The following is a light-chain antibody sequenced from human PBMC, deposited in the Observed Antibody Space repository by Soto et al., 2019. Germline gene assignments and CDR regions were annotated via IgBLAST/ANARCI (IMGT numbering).Light chain of an antibody. Sequence: QSALAQPASVSGSPGQSISISCDGTNRDVGGYNYVSWYQQYPGKAPKLIIYEVTYRPSGVSNRFSGSKSGNTASLTISGLQAEDEADYYCSSYSSSSALDVIFGGGPKVTVL. CDR1: NRDVGGYNY. CDR3: SSYSSSSALDVI. V-gene: IGLV2-14*01. J-gene: IGLJ2*01. CDR2: EVT.